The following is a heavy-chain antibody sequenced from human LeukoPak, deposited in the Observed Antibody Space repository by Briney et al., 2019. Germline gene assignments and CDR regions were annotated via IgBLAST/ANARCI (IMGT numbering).Heavy chain of an antibody. J-gene: IGHJ3*02. D-gene: IGHD3-22*01. Sequence: GGSLRLSCAASGFTFDDYAMHWVWQAPGKGLEWVSGISWNSGSIGYADSVKGRFTISRDNAKNSLYLQMNSLRAEDTALYYCAKDPNYYDSKDAFDIWGQGTMVTVSP. V-gene: IGHV3-9*01. CDR1: GFTFDDYA. CDR3: AKDPNYYDSKDAFDI. CDR2: ISWNSGSI.